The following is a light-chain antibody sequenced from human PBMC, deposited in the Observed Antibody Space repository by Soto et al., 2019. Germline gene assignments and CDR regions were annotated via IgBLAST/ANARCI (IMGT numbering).Light chain of an antibody. CDR1: SSDVGGYNS. V-gene: IGLV2-11*01. Sequence: QSALTQPRSVSGSPGQSVTISWTGTSSDVGGYNSVSWYQQHPGKAPKLMIFDVSKRPSGVPDRFSGSKSGNTASLTISGLQAEDEGDYYCCSYAGSFVVFGGGTKVTVL. CDR2: DVS. J-gene: IGLJ2*01. CDR3: CSYAGSFVV.